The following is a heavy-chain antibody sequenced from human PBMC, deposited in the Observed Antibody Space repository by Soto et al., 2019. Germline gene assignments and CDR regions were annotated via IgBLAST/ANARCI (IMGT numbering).Heavy chain of an antibody. D-gene: IGHD1-26*01. Sequence: SETLSLTCTVSGGSISSGGYYWSWIRQHPGKGLEWIGYIYYSGSTYYNPSLKSRVTISVDTSKNQFSLKLSSVTAADTAVYYCGRVTRGIILDYWGQGTLVTVSS. J-gene: IGHJ4*02. CDR3: GRVTRGIILDY. V-gene: IGHV4-31*03. CDR1: GGSISSGGYY. CDR2: IYYSGST.